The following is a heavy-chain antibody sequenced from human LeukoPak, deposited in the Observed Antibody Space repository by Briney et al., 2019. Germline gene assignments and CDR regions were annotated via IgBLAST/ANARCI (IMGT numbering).Heavy chain of an antibody. CDR3: TRVGSWGLHLE. D-gene: IGHD6-13*01. V-gene: IGHV3-49*04. CDR1: GFTFADYA. CDR2: IRNRANGGTT. J-gene: IGHJ4*02. Sequence: PGGSLRLSCAPSGFTFADYALSWVRQAPGKGLEWIGFIRNRANGGTTEYATSLKGRFTISRDDSKSLAYLQLNSLKTEDTALYYCTRVGSWGLHLEWGQGTLVTVSS.